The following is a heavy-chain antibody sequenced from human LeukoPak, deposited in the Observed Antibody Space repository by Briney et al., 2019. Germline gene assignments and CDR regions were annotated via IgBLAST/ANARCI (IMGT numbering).Heavy chain of an antibody. CDR2: IYTSGST. D-gene: IGHD6-13*01. Sequence: SQTLSLTCTVSGGSISSGSYYWSWIRQPAGKGLEWIGRIYTSGSTNYNPSLKSRVTISVDTSKNQYSLKLSSVTAADTAVYYCARQPIEEQPPDYWGQGTLVTVSS. V-gene: IGHV4-61*02. CDR1: GGSISSGSYY. CDR3: ARQPIEEQPPDY. J-gene: IGHJ4*02.